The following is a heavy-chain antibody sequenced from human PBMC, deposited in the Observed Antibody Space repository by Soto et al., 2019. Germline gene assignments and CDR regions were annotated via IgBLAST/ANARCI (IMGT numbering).Heavy chain of an antibody. J-gene: IGHJ4*02. V-gene: IGHV3-30-3*01. D-gene: IGHD1-26*01. CDR2: ISENGDRQ. Sequence: LRLSCTVSGLTFGSSSVHWVRQAPGKGLEWVAVISENGDRQYSTDSVRGRFLVSRDTFNNTIYLQMNSLRPEDTGEYFCARRLAPSVSALGYWGQGALVTVSS. CDR3: ARRLAPSVSALGY. CDR1: GLTFGSSS.